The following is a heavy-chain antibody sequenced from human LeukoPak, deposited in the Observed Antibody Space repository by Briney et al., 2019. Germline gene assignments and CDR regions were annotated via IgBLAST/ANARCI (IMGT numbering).Heavy chain of an antibody. Sequence: GGSLRLSCAASGFTFSSYAISWVRQAPGKGLEWVSAISGSGDSTFYADSVKGRFTISRDNAKNTVFLQMSSLRAEDTALYYCARKSASGNYPLDYWGQGTLVTVSS. CDR2: ISGSGDST. CDR3: ARKSASGNYPLDY. CDR1: GFTFSSYA. V-gene: IGHV3-23*01. D-gene: IGHD3-10*01. J-gene: IGHJ4*02.